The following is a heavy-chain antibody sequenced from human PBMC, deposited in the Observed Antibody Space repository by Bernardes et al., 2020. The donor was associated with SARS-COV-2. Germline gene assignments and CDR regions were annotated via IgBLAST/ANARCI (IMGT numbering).Heavy chain of an antibody. CDR1: GGSFSSHY. CDR3: ARGASFGFLSGYSFGRGGPFDP. V-gene: IGHV4-34*01. J-gene: IGHJ5*02. D-gene: IGHD3-3*01. CDR2: INHSGSS. Sequence: SETLSLTCAVYGGSFSSHYWAWIRQPPGRGLEWVGEINHSGSSTYNPSLKSRVTMSVDTSKMQFSLKLTSFNAADTAVYYCARGASFGFLSGYSFGRGGPFDPWGQGVLVTVAS.